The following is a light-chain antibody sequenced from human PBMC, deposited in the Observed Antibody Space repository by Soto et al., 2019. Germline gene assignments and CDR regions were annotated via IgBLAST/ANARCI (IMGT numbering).Light chain of an antibody. V-gene: IGKV3-20*01. CDR2: GAS. CDR3: QQYGGSPRT. J-gene: IGKJ1*01. CDR1: QSFSSN. Sequence: EIVLTQSPGTLSLSPGERATLSCRASQSFSSNLAWYQQKPGQAPRLLIYGASSRATGIPDRFSGSGSGTDFTLTISRLEPEDFAVYHCQQYGGSPRTFGQGTTVDIK.